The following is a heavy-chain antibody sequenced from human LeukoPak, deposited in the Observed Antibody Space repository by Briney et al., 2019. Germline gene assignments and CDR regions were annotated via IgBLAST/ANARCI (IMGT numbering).Heavy chain of an antibody. J-gene: IGHJ3*02. V-gene: IGHV3-7*01. D-gene: IGHD3-3*01. CDR2: IKQDGSEK. CDR3: ARVSHYDFWRTDAFDI. Sequence: GGSLRLSCAASGFTFSSYWMSWVRQAPGKGLEWVANIKQDGSEKYYVDSVKGRFTISRDNAKNSLYLQMNSLRAEDTAVYYCARVSHYDFWRTDAFDIWGQGTMVTVSS. CDR1: GFTFSSYW.